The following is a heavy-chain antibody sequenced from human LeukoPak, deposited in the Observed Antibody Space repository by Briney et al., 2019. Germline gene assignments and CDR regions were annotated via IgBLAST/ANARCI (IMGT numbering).Heavy chain of an antibody. V-gene: IGHV1-2*02. D-gene: IGHD4-23*01. CDR1: GYTFTGYY. CDR2: INPNSGGT. CDR3: ARDRIANSKRGYFDL. J-gene: IGHJ2*01. Sequence: ASVKVSCKASGYTFTGYYMHWVRQAPGQGLEWMGWINPNSGGTNYAQKFQGRVTMTRDTSISTAYMELSRLRSDDTAVYYCARDRIANSKRGYFDLWGRGTLVTVSS.